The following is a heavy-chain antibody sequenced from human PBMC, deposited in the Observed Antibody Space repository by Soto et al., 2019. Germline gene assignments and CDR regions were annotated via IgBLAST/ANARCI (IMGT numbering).Heavy chain of an antibody. CDR1: GGSISSRSYY. D-gene: IGHD6-13*01. J-gene: IGHJ5*02. CDR2: IYYSGST. V-gene: IGHV4-39*01. CDR3: ARHEGIAAAGYNWFDP. Sequence: LSLTCTVSGGSISSRSYYWGWIRQPPGKGLEWIGSIYYSGSTYYNPSLKSRVTVSVDTSKNQFSLNLSSVTDADTAVYYCARHEGIAAAGYNWFDPWGQGNRVTVSS.